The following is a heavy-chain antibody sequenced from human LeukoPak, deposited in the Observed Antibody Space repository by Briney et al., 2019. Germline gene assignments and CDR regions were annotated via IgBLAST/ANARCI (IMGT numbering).Heavy chain of an antibody. V-gene: IGHV3-23*01. CDR3: AKDLGSGWSPWYYYMDV. Sequence: GGSLRLSCAASGFTFSSYAMSWVRQAPGKGLEWVSAISGSGGSTYYADSVKGRFTISRDNSKNTLYLQMNSLRAEDTAVYYCAKDLGSGWSPWYYYMDVWGKGTTVTVSS. J-gene: IGHJ6*03. CDR2: ISGSGGST. D-gene: IGHD3-10*01. CDR1: GFTFSSYA.